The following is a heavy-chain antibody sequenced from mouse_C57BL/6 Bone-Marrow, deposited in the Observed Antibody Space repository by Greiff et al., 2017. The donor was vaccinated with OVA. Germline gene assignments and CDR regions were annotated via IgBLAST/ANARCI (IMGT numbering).Heavy chain of an antibody. CDR3: ARGGGWDWFAY. CDR2: IDPSDSYT. J-gene: IGHJ3*01. CDR1: GYTFTSYW. V-gene: IGHV1-50*01. Sequence: QVQLQQPGAELVKPGASVKLSCKASGYTFTSYWMQWVKQRPGQGLEWIGEIDPSDSYTNYNQKFKGKATLTVDTSSSTAYMQLSSLTSEDSAVYYCARGGGWDWFAYWGQGTLVTVSA. D-gene: IGHD2-3*01.